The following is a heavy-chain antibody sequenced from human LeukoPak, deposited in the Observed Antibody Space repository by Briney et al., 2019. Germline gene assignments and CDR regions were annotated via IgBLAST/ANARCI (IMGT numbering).Heavy chain of an antibody. V-gene: IGHV3-48*03. CDR3: ASVEVGATT. CDR1: GFTFSSYE. Sequence: GGSLRLSCAASGFTFSSYEMNWVRQAPGKGLEWVSYISSSGSTIYYADSVKGRFTISRDNAKNSLYLQMNSLRAEDTAVYYCASVEVGATTWGQGTLATVSS. D-gene: IGHD1-26*01. J-gene: IGHJ5*02. CDR2: ISSSGSTI.